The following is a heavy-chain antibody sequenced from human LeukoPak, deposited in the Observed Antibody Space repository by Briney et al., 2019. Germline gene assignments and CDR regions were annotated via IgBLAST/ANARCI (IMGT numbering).Heavy chain of an antibody. CDR3: ARTPDCTNGVCYTSHAFDI. Sequence: GGSLRLSCAASGFTFSSYAMHWVRQAPGKGLEWVAVISYDGSNKYYADSVKGRFTISRDNSKNTLYLQMNSLRAEDTAVYYCARTPDCTNGVCYTSHAFDIWGQGTMVTVSS. CDR1: GFTFSSYA. J-gene: IGHJ3*02. CDR2: ISYDGSNK. V-gene: IGHV3-30*04. D-gene: IGHD2-8*01.